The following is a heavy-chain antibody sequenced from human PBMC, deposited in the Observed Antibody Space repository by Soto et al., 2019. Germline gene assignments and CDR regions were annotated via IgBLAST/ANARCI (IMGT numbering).Heavy chain of an antibody. V-gene: IGHV3-23*01. D-gene: IGHD3-10*01. J-gene: IGHJ5*02. CDR3: AKSGVCFGSNWLDP. CDR1: GFTFSSYA. CDR2: ISGSGGST. Sequence: GGSLRLSCAASGFTFSSYAMSWVRQAPGKGLEWVSAISGSGGSTYYADSVKGRFTISRDNSKNTLYLQMNSLRAEDTAVYYCAKSGVCFGSNWLDPWGQGTLVTVSS.